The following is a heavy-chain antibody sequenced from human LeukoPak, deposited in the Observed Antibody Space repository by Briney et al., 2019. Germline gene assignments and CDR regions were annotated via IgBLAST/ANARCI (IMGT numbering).Heavy chain of an antibody. D-gene: IGHD6-6*01. CDR2: VYYTGST. J-gene: IGHJ4*02. Sequence: SETLSLTCSVPGGSVSNYYWSWIRQPPGKGLEWIGYVYYTGSTNYNPSLKSRVTMFGDKSKNQFSLRLYSVTVADTAVYYCARHFAYSSSSYFDYWGQGSLVTVSS. CDR3: ARHFAYSSSSYFDY. V-gene: IGHV4-59*08. CDR1: GGSVSNYY.